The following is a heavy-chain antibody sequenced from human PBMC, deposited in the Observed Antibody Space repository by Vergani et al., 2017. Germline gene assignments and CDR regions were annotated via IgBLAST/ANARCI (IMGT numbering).Heavy chain of an antibody. CDR3: ARVSEGVAAESNGPFDY. Sequence: QVQLQESGPGLVKPSQTLSLTCTVSGGSISSGGYYWSWIRQHPGKGLEWIGYIYYSGSTYYNPSLKSRVTISVDTSKNQFSLKLSSVTAADTAVYYCARVSEGVAAESNGPFDYWGQGTLVTVSS. CDR2: IYYSGST. D-gene: IGHD6-13*01. CDR1: GGSISSGGYY. V-gene: IGHV4-31*03. J-gene: IGHJ4*02.